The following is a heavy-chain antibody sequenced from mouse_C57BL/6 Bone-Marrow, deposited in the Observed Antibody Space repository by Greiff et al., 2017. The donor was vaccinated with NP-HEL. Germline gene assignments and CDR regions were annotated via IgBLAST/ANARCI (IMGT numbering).Heavy chain of an antibody. CDR3: ARGQLRLPYYFDY. V-gene: IGHV1-82*01. CDR2: IYPGDGDT. Sequence: VQLQQSGPELVKPGASVKISCKASGYAFSSSWMNWVKQRPGKGLEWIGRIYPGDGDTNYNGKFKGKATLTADKSSSTAYMQLSSLTSEDSAVYLCARGQLRLPYYFDYWGQGTTLTVSS. J-gene: IGHJ2*01. CDR1: GYAFSSSW. D-gene: IGHD3-2*02.